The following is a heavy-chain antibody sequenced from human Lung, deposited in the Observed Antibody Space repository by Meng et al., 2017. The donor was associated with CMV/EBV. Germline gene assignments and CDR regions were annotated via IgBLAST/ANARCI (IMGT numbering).Heavy chain of an antibody. Sequence: SETLSLXCTVSGGSFSSYYWGWIRQPPGKGLEWIGFIQYSGSTNYNPSLKSRVTISLDTSKNQFSLQLSSVTAADTAVYYCARTCSDYPEYLQHWGQGTLVTVS. CDR3: ARTCSDYPEYLQH. D-gene: IGHD6-25*01. CDR2: IQYSGST. CDR1: GGSFSSYY. J-gene: IGHJ1*01. V-gene: IGHV4-59*01.